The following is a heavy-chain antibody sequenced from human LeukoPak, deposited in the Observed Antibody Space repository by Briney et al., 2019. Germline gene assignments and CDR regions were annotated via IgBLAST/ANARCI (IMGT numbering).Heavy chain of an antibody. J-gene: IGHJ6*03. D-gene: IGHD1-26*01. CDR1: GFTFSSYA. CDR3: ARVGTRFDFYYYMDV. CDR2: ISYDGSNK. V-gene: IGHV3-30*04. Sequence: GGSLRLSCAASGFTFSSYAMHWVRQAPGKGLEWVAVISYDGSNKYYADSVKGRFTISRDNSKNTLYLQMNSLRAEDTAVYYCARVGTRFDFYYYMDVWGKGTTVTVSS.